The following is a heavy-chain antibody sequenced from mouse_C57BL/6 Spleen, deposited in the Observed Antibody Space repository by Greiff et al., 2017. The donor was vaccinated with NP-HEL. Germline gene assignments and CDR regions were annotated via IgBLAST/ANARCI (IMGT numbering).Heavy chain of an antibody. J-gene: IGHJ1*03. Sequence: VQLHQPGAELVRPGSSVKLSCKASGYTFTSYWMHWVKQRPIQGLEWIGNIDPSDSETHYNQKFKDKATLTVDKSSSTAYMQLSSLTSEDSAVYYCARPLTGTGWYFDVWGTGTTVTVSS. CDR3: ARPLTGTGWYFDV. CDR2: IDPSDSET. CDR1: GYTFTSYW. D-gene: IGHD4-1*01. V-gene: IGHV1-52*01.